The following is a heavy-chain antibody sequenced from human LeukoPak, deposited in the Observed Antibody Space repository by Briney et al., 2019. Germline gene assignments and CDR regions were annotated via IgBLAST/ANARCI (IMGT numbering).Heavy chain of an antibody. CDR1: GFTFSSYS. CDR2: ISSSSSYI. Sequence: GGSLRLSCAASGFTFSSYSMNWVRQAPGKGLEWVSSISSSSSYIYYADSVKGRFTISRDNAKNTLYLQMNSLRAEDTAVYYCARDWSYYGSGSYYNPHDAFDIWGQGTMVTVSS. V-gene: IGHV3-21*01. CDR3: ARDWSYYGSGSYYNPHDAFDI. J-gene: IGHJ3*02. D-gene: IGHD3-10*01.